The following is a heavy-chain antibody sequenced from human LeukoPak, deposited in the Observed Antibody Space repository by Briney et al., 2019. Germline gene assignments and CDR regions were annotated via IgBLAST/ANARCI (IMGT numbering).Heavy chain of an antibody. CDR2: IYTIGST. J-gene: IGHJ1*01. CDR1: GGSLSSYY. CDR3: ARDSRGYESFQP. D-gene: IGHD3-22*01. Sequence: SETLSLTCHVYGGSLSSYYWSWIRQPAGKGLEWIWRIYTIGSTNYNPSLKSRVTMSVATSKNQFSLRLSSVTAADTAVYYCARDSRGYESFQPWGQGTLVTVSS. V-gene: IGHV4-4*07.